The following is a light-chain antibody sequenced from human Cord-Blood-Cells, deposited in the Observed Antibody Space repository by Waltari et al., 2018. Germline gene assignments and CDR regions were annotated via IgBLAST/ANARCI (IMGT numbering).Light chain of an antibody. CDR2: DAS. Sequence: EIVLTQSPAILSLSPGERATISCRASQSVSSYLAWYQQKPGQAPRLLIYDASNRATGIPARFSGSGSGTDFTLTISSLEPEDFAVYYCQQRSNWLTFGGGTKVEIK. CDR1: QSVSSY. CDR3: QQRSNWLT. V-gene: IGKV3-11*01. J-gene: IGKJ4*01.